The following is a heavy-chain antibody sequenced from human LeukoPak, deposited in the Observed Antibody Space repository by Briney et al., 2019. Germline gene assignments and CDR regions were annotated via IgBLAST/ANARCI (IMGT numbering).Heavy chain of an antibody. CDR1: GFTVSSNY. CDR2: IYSGGNT. J-gene: IGHJ5*02. Sequence: GGSLRLSCAASGFTVSSNYMSWVRQAPGKGLEWVSVIYSGGNTYYADSVKGRFTISRDNAKNSLYLQMNSLRAEDTAVYYCARDPLTYYYDSSGYPSGQGTLVTVSS. D-gene: IGHD3-22*01. V-gene: IGHV3-53*01. CDR3: ARDPLTYYYDSSGYP.